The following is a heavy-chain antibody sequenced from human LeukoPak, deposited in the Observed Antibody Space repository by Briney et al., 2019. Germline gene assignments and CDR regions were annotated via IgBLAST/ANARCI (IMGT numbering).Heavy chain of an antibody. CDR2: IIPIFGTA. CDR3: ARGFRSYDSSGYPRVDFDY. J-gene: IGHJ4*02. Sequence: SVKVSCKASGGTFSSYAISWVRQAPGQGLEWMGGIIPIFGTANYVQKFQGRVTITADESTSTAYMELSSLRSEDTAVYYCARGFRSYDSSGYPRVDFDYWGQGTLVTVSS. CDR1: GGTFSSYA. D-gene: IGHD3-22*01. V-gene: IGHV1-69*13.